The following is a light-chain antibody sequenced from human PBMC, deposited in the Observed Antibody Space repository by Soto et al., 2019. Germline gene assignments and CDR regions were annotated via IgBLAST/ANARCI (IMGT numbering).Light chain of an antibody. V-gene: IGLV2-14*01. CDR3: SSKRDSSTLFV. J-gene: IGLJ1*01. Sequence: QSALTQPASVSGSPGQSITISCTGTSSDVGAYNYVSWYQHHPGKVPKLLIYEVTNRPSGVSDRFSGSQSGNTASLTISGLQAEDEGDYYCSSKRDSSTLFVFGTGTKLTVL. CDR2: EVT. CDR1: SSDVGAYNY.